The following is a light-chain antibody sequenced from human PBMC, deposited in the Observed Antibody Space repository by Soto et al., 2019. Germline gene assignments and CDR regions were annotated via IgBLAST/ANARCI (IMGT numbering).Light chain of an antibody. CDR2: QDI. Sequence: SHELTQPPSVSVSPGQTASITCSGDKLGDKYASWYQQKPGQAPVLVIYQDIKRPSGIPERFSGSNSGNTATLTISGTQAMDEADYYCQAWDRGSAHVFGTGTKLTVL. CDR1: KLGDKY. CDR3: QAWDRGSAHV. V-gene: IGLV3-1*01. J-gene: IGLJ1*01.